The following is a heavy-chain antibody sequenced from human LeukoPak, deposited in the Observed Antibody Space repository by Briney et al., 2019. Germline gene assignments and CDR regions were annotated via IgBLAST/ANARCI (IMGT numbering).Heavy chain of an antibody. Sequence: SETLSLTCAVYGGSFSGYYWSWIRQPPGKGLEWIEEINHSGSTNYNPSLKSRVTISVDTSKNQFSLKLSSVTAADTAVYYCARVLETGIAAAHWGQGTLVTVSS. V-gene: IGHV4-34*01. CDR3: ARVLETGIAAAH. CDR2: INHSGST. D-gene: IGHD6-13*01. J-gene: IGHJ4*02. CDR1: GGSFSGYY.